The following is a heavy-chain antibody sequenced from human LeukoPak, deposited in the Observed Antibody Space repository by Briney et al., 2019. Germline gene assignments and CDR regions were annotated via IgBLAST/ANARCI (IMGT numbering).Heavy chain of an antibody. CDR2: IHHSGST. CDR3: ARGLRQYVTAAGF. Sequence: SETLSLTCAVYGGSFSAYHSIWIRQPPGKGLEWIGEIHHSGSTNYNPSLKSRLTISVDTSKNQFSLKLTSVTAADTAVYYCARGLRQYVTAAGFWGQGTLVTVSS. CDR1: GGSFSAYH. D-gene: IGHD6-13*01. V-gene: IGHV4-34*01. J-gene: IGHJ4*02.